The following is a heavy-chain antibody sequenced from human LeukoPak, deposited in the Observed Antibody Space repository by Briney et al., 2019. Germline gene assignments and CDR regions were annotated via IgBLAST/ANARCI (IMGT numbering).Heavy chain of an antibody. D-gene: IGHD6-19*01. V-gene: IGHV3-23*01. CDR2: ISGSGGST. J-gene: IGHJ4*02. CDR1: GFTFRSYA. CDR3: AKTTAGYSSGRYPGWPVDY. Sequence: PGGSLRLSCAAPGFTFRSYAINWVRQAPGKGREWVSCISGSGGSTYFADSVKDRYTISRDNSKKTVFMQMDTLRAEDTVVYYCAKTTAGYSSGRYPGWPVDYWGQGTLVTVSS.